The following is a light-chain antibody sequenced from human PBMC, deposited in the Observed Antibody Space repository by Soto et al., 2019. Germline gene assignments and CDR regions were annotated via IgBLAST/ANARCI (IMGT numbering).Light chain of an antibody. V-gene: IGKV1-12*01. J-gene: IGKJ4*01. CDR2: SAS. CDR1: QGINKW. Sequence: DTQMTKSPSSVSASVGDRVTITCRASQGINKWLAWYQQKPGTAPKLLIYSASSLHSGVPSRFSGSGSGTDFTLTISSLQPEDFATYYCHQANTFALTFGGGTKVDIK. CDR3: HQANTFALT.